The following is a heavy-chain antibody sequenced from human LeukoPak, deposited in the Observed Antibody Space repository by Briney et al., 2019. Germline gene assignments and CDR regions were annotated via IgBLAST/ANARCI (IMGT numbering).Heavy chain of an antibody. J-gene: IGHJ4*02. Sequence: GASVKVSFKASGYTFTSYGSSWVRQAPGQGLEWMGWISAYNGNTNYAQKLQGRVTMTTDTSTSTAYMELMSLRSADTAVYYCARDYNYVWGSYRSGPFDYWGQGTLVTVSS. D-gene: IGHD3-16*02. V-gene: IGHV1-18*01. CDR2: ISAYNGNT. CDR1: GYTFTSYG. CDR3: ARDYNYVWGSYRSGPFDY.